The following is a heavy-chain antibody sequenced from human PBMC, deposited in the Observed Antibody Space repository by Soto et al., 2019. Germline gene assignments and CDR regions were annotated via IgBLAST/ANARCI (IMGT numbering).Heavy chain of an antibody. CDR3: ANSKDTTYSAFDI. J-gene: IGHJ3*02. V-gene: IGHV3-23*01. CDR2: ISGSGGST. D-gene: IGHD4-17*01. Sequence: AGGSLRLSCAASGVTFSSFAMSWVRRAPGKGLEWVSAISGSGGSTYYADSVKGRFTISRDNSKNTLYLQMNSLRAEDTAVYHSANSKDTTYSAFDIWVQGTMVTVSS. CDR1: GVTFSSFA.